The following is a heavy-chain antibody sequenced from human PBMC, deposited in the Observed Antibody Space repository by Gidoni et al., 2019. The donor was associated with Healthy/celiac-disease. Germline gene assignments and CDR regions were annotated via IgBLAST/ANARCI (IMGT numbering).Heavy chain of an antibody. CDR3: ARDTPGIAAAGIPLYYYYGMDV. V-gene: IGHV1-18*01. Sequence: QVQLVQSGAEVKKPGASVKVSCKASGYTFTSYGISWVRKAPGQGLEWMGWISAYNGNTNYAQKLHGRVTMTTDTSTSTAYMELRSLRSDDTAVYYCARDTPGIAAAGIPLYYYYGMDVWGQGTMVTVSS. J-gene: IGHJ6*02. CDR1: GYTFTSYG. CDR2: ISAYNGNT. D-gene: IGHD6-13*01.